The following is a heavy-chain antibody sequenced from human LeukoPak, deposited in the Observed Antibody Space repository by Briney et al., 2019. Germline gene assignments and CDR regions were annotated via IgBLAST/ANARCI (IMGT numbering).Heavy chain of an antibody. D-gene: IGHD6-13*01. CDR3: AKDSSSWSYYMDV. Sequence: GRSLRLSCAASGFTFSNHGMHWVRQAPGKGLECVAVISYDGSNKYYADSVKGRFTISRDNAKNTLHLQMNSLRAEDTAVYYCAKDSSSWSYYMDVWGKGTTVTVSS. CDR1: GFTFSNHG. V-gene: IGHV3-30*18. J-gene: IGHJ6*03. CDR2: ISYDGSNK.